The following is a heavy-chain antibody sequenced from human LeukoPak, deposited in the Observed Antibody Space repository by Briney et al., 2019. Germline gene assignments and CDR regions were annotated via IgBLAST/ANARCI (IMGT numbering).Heavy chain of an antibody. J-gene: IGHJ5*02. Sequence: SQTLSLTCGVSGGSFSSGGYSCSWMPQPQGKGLEWIGYIYQELNASYTPSLKSRVNMSVDRSRHQFTLKLNSMIAADTAVYYCARGGSRSYRTFDPWGRGTLVTVSS. V-gene: IGHV4-30-2*01. CDR3: ARGGSRSYRTFDP. D-gene: IGHD3-10*01. CDR2: IYQELNA. CDR1: GGSFSSGGYS.